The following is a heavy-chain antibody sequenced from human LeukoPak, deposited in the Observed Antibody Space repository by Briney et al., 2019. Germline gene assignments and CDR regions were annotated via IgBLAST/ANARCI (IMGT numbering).Heavy chain of an antibody. Sequence: GGSLRLSCAASGFTFSSYAMTWVRQAPGKGLEGVSVISGSGGRTYHADSVKGRVTISRDNSKNTLYLQMNSLRAEDTAVYYCAKDRGSNNGSGNYYPGFDYWGQGTLVTVSS. CDR2: ISGSGGRT. V-gene: IGHV3-23*01. D-gene: IGHD3-10*01. CDR3: AKDRGSNNGSGNYYPGFDY. J-gene: IGHJ4*02. CDR1: GFTFSSYA.